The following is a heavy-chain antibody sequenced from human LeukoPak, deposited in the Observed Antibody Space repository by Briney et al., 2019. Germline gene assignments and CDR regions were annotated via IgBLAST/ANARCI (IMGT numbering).Heavy chain of an antibody. J-gene: IGHJ4*02. D-gene: IGHD3-10*01. Sequence: GGSLRLSCAASGFTFTSSAMSWVRQAPGKGLEWVSSVSHSGTNTYYADSVKGRFTISRDNSKGTLYPQMNSLRAEDTAVYYCARRPYVSGTYYFDYWGQGTLVTVSS. CDR3: ARRPYVSGTYYFDY. V-gene: IGHV3-23*01. CDR1: GFTFTSSA. CDR2: VSHSGTNT.